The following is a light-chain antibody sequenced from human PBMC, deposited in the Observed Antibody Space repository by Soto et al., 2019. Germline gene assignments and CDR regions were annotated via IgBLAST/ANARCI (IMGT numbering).Light chain of an antibody. CDR2: GAS. CDR3: QQYNNWHPVFT. J-gene: IGKJ3*01. CDR1: QNVRSN. V-gene: IGKV3D-15*01. Sequence: EIMMTQSPATLSVSLGERATLFCRASQNVRSNLAWYQQKPGQAPRLLIHGASSRATGIPDRFSGSGFGTEFTLTINSLQSEYFAAYYCQQYNNWHPVFTFGPGTKVEI.